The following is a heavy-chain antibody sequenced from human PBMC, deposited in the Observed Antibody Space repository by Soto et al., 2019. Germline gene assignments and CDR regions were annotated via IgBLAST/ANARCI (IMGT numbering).Heavy chain of an antibody. V-gene: IGHV4-59*01. CDR1: GGSISSYY. D-gene: IGHD3-10*01. Sequence: SETLSLTCTVSGGSISSYYWSWIRQPPGKGLEWIGYIYYSGSTNYNPSLKSRVTISVDTSKNQFSLKLSSVTAADTAVYYCAREGEYGGSCGFDPWGQGTLVTVSS. CDR2: IYYSGST. CDR3: AREGEYGGSCGFDP. J-gene: IGHJ5*02.